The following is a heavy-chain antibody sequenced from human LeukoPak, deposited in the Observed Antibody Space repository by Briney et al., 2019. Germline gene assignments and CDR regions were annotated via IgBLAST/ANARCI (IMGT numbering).Heavy chain of an antibody. CDR2: INPSGGGT. J-gene: IGHJ4*02. CDR1: GYSFSNYY. CDR3: ARDQDSIGYGENLY. V-gene: IGHV1-46*01. Sequence: GASVKVSCKASGYSFSNYYIDWVRQAPGQGLEWMGRINPSGGGTSYAQKFQGRVTMTRDMSTSTVYMELSSLRSEDTAVYYCARDQDSIGYGENLYWGQGILVTVSS. D-gene: IGHD5-18*01.